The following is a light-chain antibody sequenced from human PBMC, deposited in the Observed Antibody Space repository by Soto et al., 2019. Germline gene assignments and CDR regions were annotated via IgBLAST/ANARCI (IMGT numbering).Light chain of an antibody. J-gene: IGLJ2*01. CDR3: SLYAGSNNVV. CDR2: DVS. CDR1: SIYIGAYKF. Sequence: QSALTQPPSASGSPGQSFAISCTGTSIYIGAYKFVSWYQQHPGKAPKLIIYDVSIRTSGVPDRFSGYKSGNTASLTVSGTLAADEADYYCSLYAGSNNVVFGGGTKLTVL. V-gene: IGLV2-8*01.